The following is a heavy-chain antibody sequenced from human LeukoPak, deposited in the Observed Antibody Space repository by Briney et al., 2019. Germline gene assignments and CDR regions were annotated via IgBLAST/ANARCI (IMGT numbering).Heavy chain of an antibody. V-gene: IGHV4-59*01. CDR1: GGSISSYY. Sequence: SETLSLTCTVSGGSISSYYWSWIRQPPGKGLEWIGYIYYSGSTNYNPSLKSRVTISVDTSKNQFSPKLSSVTAADTAVYYCAREGGYCSSTSCLDLFDYWGQGTLATVSS. J-gene: IGHJ4*02. D-gene: IGHD2-2*01. CDR3: AREGGYCSSTSCLDLFDY. CDR2: IYYSGST.